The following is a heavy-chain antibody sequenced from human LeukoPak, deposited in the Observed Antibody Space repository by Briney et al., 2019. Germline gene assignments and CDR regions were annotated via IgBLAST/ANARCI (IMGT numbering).Heavy chain of an antibody. D-gene: IGHD1-26*01. Sequence: PGGSLRLSCAASGFTFSSYWMSWVRQAPGKGLEWVSFISHDGSESFHTESVKGRFTISRDNFKNTVDLQVSGLKEEGTAVYYCARDWGQRGVGATLANWGQGTLVIVSS. CDR2: ISHDGSES. J-gene: IGHJ4*02. V-gene: IGHV3-30*05. CDR3: ARDWGQRGVGATLAN. CDR1: GFTFSSYW.